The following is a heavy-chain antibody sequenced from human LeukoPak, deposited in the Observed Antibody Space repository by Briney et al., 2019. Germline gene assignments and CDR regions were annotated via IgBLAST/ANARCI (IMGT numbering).Heavy chain of an antibody. CDR2: MNPNSGNT. CDR3: AKVGNWKYGHHDY. CDR1: GYTFTSYD. J-gene: IGHJ4*02. Sequence: ASVKVSCKASGYTFTSYDINWVRQATGQGLEWMGWMNPNSGNTGYAQKFQGRVTMTRNTSISTAYMELSSLRAEDTAVYYCAKVGNWKYGHHDYWGQGTLVTVSS. D-gene: IGHD1-7*01. V-gene: IGHV1-8*01.